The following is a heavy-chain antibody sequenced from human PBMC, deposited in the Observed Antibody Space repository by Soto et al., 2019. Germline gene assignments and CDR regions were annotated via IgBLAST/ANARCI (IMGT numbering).Heavy chain of an antibody. Sequence: QVQLVESGGGVVQPGRSLRLSCAASGFTFSSYAMHWVRQAPGKGLEWVAVISYDGSNKYYADSVKGRFTISRDNSKNTLYLQMDSLRAENKAVYYCAREGPGTEGGYYGMDVWGQGTTVTVSS. CDR3: AREGPGTEGGYYGMDV. CDR2: ISYDGSNK. V-gene: IGHV3-30-3*01. J-gene: IGHJ6*02. CDR1: GFTFSSYA. D-gene: IGHD1-1*01.